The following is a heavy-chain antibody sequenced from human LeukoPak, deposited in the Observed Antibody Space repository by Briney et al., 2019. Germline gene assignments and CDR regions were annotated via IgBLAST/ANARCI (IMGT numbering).Heavy chain of an antibody. V-gene: IGHV4-59*01. Sequence: SETLSLTCTVSGGSISSYYWSWIRQPPGKGLEWIGYIYYSGSTNYNPSLKSRVTISVDTSKNQFSLKLSSVTAADTAVYYCARGRIAARPNYGAQGTLVTVSS. CDR2: IYYSGST. CDR1: GGSISSYY. CDR3: ARGRIAARPNY. J-gene: IGHJ4*02. D-gene: IGHD6-13*01.